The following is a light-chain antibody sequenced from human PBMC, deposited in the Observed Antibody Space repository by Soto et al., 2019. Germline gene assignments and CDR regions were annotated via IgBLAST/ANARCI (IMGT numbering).Light chain of an antibody. V-gene: IGLV2-14*01. CDR3: SSYTSSSTLLYV. J-gene: IGLJ1*01. CDR1: SSDVGGYNY. CDR2: DVS. Sequence: QSVLTQPASGSGSPGQSITISCTGTSSDVGGYNYVSWYQQHPGKAPKLMIYDVSNRPSGVSNRFSGSKSGNTASLTISGLQAEDEADYYCSSYTSSSTLLYVFGTGTKV.